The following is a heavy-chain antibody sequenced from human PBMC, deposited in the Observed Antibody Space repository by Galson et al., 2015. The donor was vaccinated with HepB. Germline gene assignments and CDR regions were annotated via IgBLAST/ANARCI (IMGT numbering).Heavy chain of an antibody. CDR1: GFTFSNYA. Sequence: SLRLSCAASGFTFSNYAMSWVRQAPGKGLEWVSNISGSGGSTYYADSVKGRITISRDNSKNTLYLLMNSLRAEDTAVYYCAKDLNGRQLFPDVFGIWGKGTMVTVSS. J-gene: IGHJ3*02. CDR2: ISGSGGST. D-gene: IGHD6-13*01. CDR3: AKDLNGRQLFPDVFGI. V-gene: IGHV3-23*01.